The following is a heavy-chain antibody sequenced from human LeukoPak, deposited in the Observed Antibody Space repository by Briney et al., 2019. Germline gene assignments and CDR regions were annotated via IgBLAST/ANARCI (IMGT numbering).Heavy chain of an antibody. CDR1: GYTFTGYY. D-gene: IGHD3-22*01. Sequence: ASVKVSCKASGYTFTGYYMHWVRQAPGQGLEWMGWINPNSGGTNYAQKFQGRVTMTRDTSISTAYMELRSLRSDDTAVYYCARIHSSGSYYYYYYYMDVWGKGTTVTVSS. CDR3: ARIHSSGSYYYYYYYMDV. V-gene: IGHV1-2*02. CDR2: INPNSGGT. J-gene: IGHJ6*03.